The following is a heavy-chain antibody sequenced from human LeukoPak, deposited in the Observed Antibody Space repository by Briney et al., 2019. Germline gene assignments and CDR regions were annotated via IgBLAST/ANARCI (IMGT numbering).Heavy chain of an antibody. CDR2: INHSGST. V-gene: IGHV4-34*01. Sequence: SETLSLTCAVYGGSFSGYYWSWIRQPPGKGLEWIGEINHSGSTNYNPSLKSRVTISVDTSKNQFSLKLSSVTAADTAVYYCARKRSRDPRPIPGWFDPWGQGTLVTVSS. CDR3: ARKRSRDPRPIPGWFDP. CDR1: GGSFSGYY. D-gene: IGHD2-21*01. J-gene: IGHJ5*02.